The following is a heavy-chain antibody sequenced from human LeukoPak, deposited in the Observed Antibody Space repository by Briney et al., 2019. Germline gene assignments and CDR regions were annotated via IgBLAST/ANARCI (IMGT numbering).Heavy chain of an antibody. D-gene: IGHD6-6*01. Sequence: SETLSLTCTVSAGSISGSYWSWIRQPPGKALEWIGYIYSSGITNYNPSLKSRVTMSVDTSKNQFSLNLDSVTAANTAVYYCARHTAKGSSSSSDWFDPSGQGTLVTVSS. CDR2: IYSSGIT. CDR3: ARHTAKGSSSSSDWFDP. V-gene: IGHV4-4*09. J-gene: IGHJ5*02. CDR1: AGSISGSY.